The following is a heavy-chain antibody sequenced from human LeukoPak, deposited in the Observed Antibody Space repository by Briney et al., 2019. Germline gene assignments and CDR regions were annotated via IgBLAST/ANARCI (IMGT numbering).Heavy chain of an antibody. J-gene: IGHJ4*02. Sequence: PGGSLRLSCAASGFTVSSNYMSWVRQAPGKGLEWVPIIYSGGTTYYADSVKGRFTISRDNSKNTLYLQMNSLRAEDTAVYYCARSMSGYSYVLDYWGQGTLVTVSS. V-gene: IGHV3-66*01. CDR1: GFTVSSNY. D-gene: IGHD5-18*01. CDR2: IYSGGTT. CDR3: ARSMSGYSYVLDY.